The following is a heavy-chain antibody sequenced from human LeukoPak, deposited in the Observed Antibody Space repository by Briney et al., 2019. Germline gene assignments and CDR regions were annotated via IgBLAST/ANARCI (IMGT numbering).Heavy chain of an antibody. Sequence: AVKVSCKASGGTFSSYAISWVRQAPGQGLEWMGRIIPILGIANCAQKFQGRVTITADKSTSTAYMELSSLRSEDTAVYYCARDAEAPRRVPHYYYGMDVWGQGTTVTVSS. J-gene: IGHJ6*02. CDR1: GGTFSSYA. D-gene: IGHD1-14*01. CDR3: ARDAEAPRRVPHYYYGMDV. V-gene: IGHV1-69*04. CDR2: IIPILGIA.